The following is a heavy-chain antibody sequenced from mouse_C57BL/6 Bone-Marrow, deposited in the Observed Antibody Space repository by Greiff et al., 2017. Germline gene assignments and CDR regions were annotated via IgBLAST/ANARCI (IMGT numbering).Heavy chain of an antibody. J-gene: IGHJ3*01. CDR3: TLYDYDTTY. V-gene: IGHV14-1*01. CDR1: GFNIKDYY. Sequence: SGAELVRPGASVKLSCTASGFNIKDYYMHWVKQRPEQGLEWIGRIDPEDGDTEYAPKFQGKATMTAATSSNAAYLQLSSLTSEDTAVYYSTLYDYDTTYWGQGTLVTVSA. CDR2: IDPEDGDT. D-gene: IGHD2-4*01.